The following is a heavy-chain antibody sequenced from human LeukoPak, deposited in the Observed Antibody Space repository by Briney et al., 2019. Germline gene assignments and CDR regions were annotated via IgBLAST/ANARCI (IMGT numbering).Heavy chain of an antibody. CDR1: GFTFSSYG. J-gene: IGHJ4*02. CDR2: ISYDGSNK. V-gene: IGHV3-30*03. Sequence: GGSLRLSCAASGFTFSSYGMRWVRQAPGKGLEWVAVISYDGSNKYYADSVKGRFTISRDNSKNTLYLQMNSLRAEDTAVYYCARDYSAMIVVEYAHFDYWGQGTLVTVSS. D-gene: IGHD3-22*01. CDR3: ARDYSAMIVVEYAHFDY.